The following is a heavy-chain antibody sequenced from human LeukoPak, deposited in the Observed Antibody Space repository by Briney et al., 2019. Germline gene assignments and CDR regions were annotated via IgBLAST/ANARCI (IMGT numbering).Heavy chain of an antibody. CDR2: INPSGGST. CDR3: ARVRLELRRKISSYGMDV. Sequence: ASVKVYCKASGYTFTSYYMHWVRQAPGQGLEWMGIINPSGGSTSYAQKFQGRVTMTRDTSTSTVYMELSSLRSEDTAVYYCARVRLELRRKISSYGMDVWGQGTTVTVSS. V-gene: IGHV1-46*01. D-gene: IGHD1-7*01. CDR1: GYTFTSYY. J-gene: IGHJ6*02.